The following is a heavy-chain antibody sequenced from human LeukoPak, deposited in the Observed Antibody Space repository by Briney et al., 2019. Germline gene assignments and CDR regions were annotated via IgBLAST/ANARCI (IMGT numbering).Heavy chain of an antibody. CDR3: ARGFLGGTDQYFDS. CDR2: IGGGGPTT. D-gene: IGHD6-19*01. Sequence: GGSLRLSCAASGFSFSDWAMNWVRQAPAKGLEWVSTIGGGGPTTDYADSVKDRFTISRDNSKNTLYLQMNSLRAEDTAVYFCARGFLGGTDQYFDSWGQGTLVTVSS. CDR1: GFSFSDWA. V-gene: IGHV3-23*01. J-gene: IGHJ4*02.